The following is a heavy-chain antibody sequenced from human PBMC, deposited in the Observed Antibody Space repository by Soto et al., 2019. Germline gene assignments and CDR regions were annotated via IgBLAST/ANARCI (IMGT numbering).Heavy chain of an antibody. CDR1: GGTFSNYP. CDR2: IIPIFGTV. CDR3: ARGNHRWLQLWYFDL. V-gene: IGHV1-69*13. D-gene: IGHD5-12*01. J-gene: IGHJ2*01. Sequence: ASVKVSCKASGGTFSNYPISWVRQAPGQGLEWMGGIIPIFGTVNYAQKFQGRVTITADESTSTAYMELSSLRSEDTAVYYCARGNHRWLQLWYFDLWGRGTLVTASS.